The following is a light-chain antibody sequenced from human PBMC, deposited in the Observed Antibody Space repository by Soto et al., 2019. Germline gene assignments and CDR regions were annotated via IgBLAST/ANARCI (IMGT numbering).Light chain of an antibody. V-gene: IGKV3-11*01. Sequence: EIVLTQSPATLSLSPGERATLSCRASQSVSSYLAWYQQKPGQAPRLLIYDASNRATGITARFSGSGSGTDFTLTISSLEPEDFAVYYWQQRSNWPPLIYTFGKGTKLEIK. CDR3: QQRSNWPPLIYT. J-gene: IGKJ2*01. CDR1: QSVSSY. CDR2: DAS.